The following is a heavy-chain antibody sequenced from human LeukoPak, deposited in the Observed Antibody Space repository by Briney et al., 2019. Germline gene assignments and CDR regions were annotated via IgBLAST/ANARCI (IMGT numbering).Heavy chain of an antibody. V-gene: IGHV4-34*01. CDR1: GGSFSGYY. CDR3: ARGTRGYYDSSGYYYGY. J-gene: IGHJ4*02. CDR2: INHSGST. D-gene: IGHD3-22*01. Sequence: PSETLSLTCAVCGGSFSGYYWSWVRQPPGKGLEWIGEINHSGSTNYNPSLKSRVTISVDTSKNQFSLKLSSVTAADTAVYYCARGTRGYYDSSGYYYGYWGQGTLVTVSS.